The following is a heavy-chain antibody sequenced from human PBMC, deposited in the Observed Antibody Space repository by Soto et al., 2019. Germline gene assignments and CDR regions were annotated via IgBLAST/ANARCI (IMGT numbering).Heavy chain of an antibody. Sequence: ASVQVSCKASGYTFTNYGISWVRQAPGQGLERMGWINTYNGNTNHAQNLQGRVTMTTDTSTSTAYMELRSLRSDDTAVYYCARGVGSGTYYNQYNWFDPWGQGTLVTVSS. CDR2: INTYNGNT. J-gene: IGHJ5*02. D-gene: IGHD3-10*01. CDR3: ARGVGSGTYYNQYNWFDP. CDR1: GYTFTNYG. V-gene: IGHV1-18*01.